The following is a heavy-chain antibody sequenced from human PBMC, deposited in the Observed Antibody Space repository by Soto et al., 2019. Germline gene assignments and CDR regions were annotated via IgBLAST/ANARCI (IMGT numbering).Heavy chain of an antibody. Sequence: QVQLVESGGGVVQPGRSLRLSCAASGFTFSSYAMHWVRQVPGKGLEWVAVISYDGSNKYYADSVKGRFTISRDNSKNSLYVPMNSLRAEATAVYYCAGESQQRGDAFDIWGQGTMVTVSS. V-gene: IGHV3-30-3*01. CDR1: GFTFSSYA. CDR2: ISYDGSNK. D-gene: IGHD6-25*01. J-gene: IGHJ3*02. CDR3: AGESQQRGDAFDI.